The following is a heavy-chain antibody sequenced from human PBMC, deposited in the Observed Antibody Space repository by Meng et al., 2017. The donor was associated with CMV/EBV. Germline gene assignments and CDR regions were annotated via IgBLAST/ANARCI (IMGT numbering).Heavy chain of an antibody. CDR3: ARKRPYDFWSGYLVDY. D-gene: IGHD3-3*01. V-gene: IGHV1-18*01. CDR1: GYTFTSDG. Sequence: SGYTFTSDGISWVRQAPGQGLEWMGWFSAYNGYTNYVEKLQGRVTMTTDTSTSTAYMELRSLRSDDTAVYYCARKRPYDFWSGYLVDYWGQGTLVTVSS. J-gene: IGHJ4*02. CDR2: FSAYNGYT.